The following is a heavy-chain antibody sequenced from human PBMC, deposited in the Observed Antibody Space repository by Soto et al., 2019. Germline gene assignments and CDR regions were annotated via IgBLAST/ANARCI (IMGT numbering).Heavy chain of an antibody. V-gene: IGHV2-5*02. CDR3: SLPRHSNFHY. CDR1: GFSLSTTGVG. J-gene: IGHJ4*01. Sequence: QITLRESGLTLVKPTQTLTLTCTFSGFSLSTTGVGVGWIRQPPGKALEWLALIYWDDDKRYSPSLKTRLTMSQDTSNNQAVNRMTTTGLEDAATYYCSLPRHSNFHYWVNGTLVTVSS. D-gene: IGHD4-4*01. CDR2: IYWDDDK.